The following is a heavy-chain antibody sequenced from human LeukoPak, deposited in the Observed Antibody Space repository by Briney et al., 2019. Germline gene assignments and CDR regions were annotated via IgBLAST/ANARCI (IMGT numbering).Heavy chain of an antibody. Sequence: SETLSLTCAVSGYSISSGYYWGWIQQPPGEGLECVGSIYHSGSTYYNPSLKSRVTISVDTSKNQFSLKLSSVTAADTAVYYCARDLTMIVVVMGYFDYWGQGTLVTVSS. CDR3: ARDLTMIVVVMGYFDY. CDR1: GYSISSGYY. CDR2: IYHSGST. J-gene: IGHJ4*02. D-gene: IGHD3-22*01. V-gene: IGHV4-38-2*02.